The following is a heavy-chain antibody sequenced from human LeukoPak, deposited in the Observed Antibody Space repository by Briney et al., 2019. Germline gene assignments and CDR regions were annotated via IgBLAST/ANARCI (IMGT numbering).Heavy chain of an antibody. J-gene: IGHJ4*02. Sequence: SETLSLTCTVSGGSISSYYWSWIRQPPGKGLEWIGYIYHSGSTYYNPSLKSRVTISVDRSKNQFSLKLSSVTAADTAVYYCARGMDTATDFDYWGQGTLVTVSS. D-gene: IGHD5-18*01. V-gene: IGHV4-59*12. CDR1: GGSISSYY. CDR2: IYHSGST. CDR3: ARGMDTATDFDY.